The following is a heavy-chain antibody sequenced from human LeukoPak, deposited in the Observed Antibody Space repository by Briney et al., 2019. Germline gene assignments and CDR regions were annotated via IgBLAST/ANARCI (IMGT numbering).Heavy chain of an antibody. D-gene: IGHD3-9*01. CDR1: GFVFSSYT. V-gene: IGHV3-21*01. CDR3: AREAAISWCDP. CDR2: IDTRSDYL. J-gene: IGHJ5*02. Sequence: PGGSLRLSCTASGFVFSSYTMNWLRQAPGKGLEWVSSIDTRSDYLYYADSVKGRFTISRDNPKNSVFLQMDRLRDEDSAVYYCAREAAISWCDPWGQGTLVTVSS.